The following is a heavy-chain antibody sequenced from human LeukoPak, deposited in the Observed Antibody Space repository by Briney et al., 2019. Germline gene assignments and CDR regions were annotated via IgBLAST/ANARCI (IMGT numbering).Heavy chain of an antibody. CDR2: IYTSGST. CDR3: ARDGYSSGS. D-gene: IGHD6-19*01. CDR1: GGSIRTSY. Sequence: SETLSLTCTVSGGSIRTSYLSWIRQPPGKGLEWIGRIYTSGSTNYNPSLKSRVTMSVDTSKNQFSLKLSSVTAADTAVYYCARDGYSSGSWGQGTLVTVSS. V-gene: IGHV4-4*07. J-gene: IGHJ4*02.